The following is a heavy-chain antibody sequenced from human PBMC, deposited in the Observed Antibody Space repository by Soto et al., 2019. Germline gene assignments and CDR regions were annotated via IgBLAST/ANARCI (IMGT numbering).Heavy chain of an antibody. D-gene: IGHD6-19*01. CDR1: GYTFTDYY. CDR3: ARDQSPSSGWPGMDV. Sequence: QVQLVQSGAEVKKPGASVKVSCKASGYTFTDYYMHWVRQAPGQGLEWMGWINPNSGGTHYAQKFQGRVTMTRDTSISTAYMELNRLRSDDTAVYYCARDQSPSSGWPGMDVWGQGTTVTVSS. J-gene: IGHJ6*02. CDR2: INPNSGGT. V-gene: IGHV1-2*02.